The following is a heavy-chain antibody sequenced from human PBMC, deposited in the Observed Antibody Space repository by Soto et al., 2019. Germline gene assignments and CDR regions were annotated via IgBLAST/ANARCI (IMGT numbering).Heavy chain of an antibody. Sequence: QVQLQESGPGLVKPSETLSLTCTVSGGSISNHYWSWIRQPPGKGLEWIGYIYYNGNTNYNPPLQRRVTMSVDTSKNPMSLKLSSVTAADTAVYYCTRANWYSEYWGQGTLVTVSP. CDR3: TRANWYSEY. CDR1: GGSISNHY. J-gene: IGHJ4*02. D-gene: IGHD7-27*01. V-gene: IGHV4-59*11. CDR2: IYYNGNT.